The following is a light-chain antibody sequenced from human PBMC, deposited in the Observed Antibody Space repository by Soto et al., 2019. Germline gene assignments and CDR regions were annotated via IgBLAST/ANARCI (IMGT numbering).Light chain of an antibody. CDR2: DAS. Sequence: EIVLTQYPATLSLSPGERATLSCRASQSVSSYLAWYQQKPGQAPRILIYDASNRATGIPARFSGSGSGTDFTLTISSLEPEDFAVYYCQQRSNWGFTFGPGTKVDIK. CDR1: QSVSSY. V-gene: IGKV3-11*01. CDR3: QQRSNWGFT. J-gene: IGKJ3*01.